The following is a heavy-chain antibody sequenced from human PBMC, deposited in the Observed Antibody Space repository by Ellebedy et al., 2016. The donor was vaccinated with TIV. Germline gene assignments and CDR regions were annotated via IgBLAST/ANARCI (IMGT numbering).Heavy chain of an antibody. CDR2: IYSGGST. J-gene: IGHJ4*02. V-gene: IGHV3-53*01. D-gene: IGHD2-8*01. CDR1: GFIVSSNY. Sequence: GESLKISCAASGFIVSSNYMSWVRQAPGKGLEWVSVIYSGGSTYYADSVKGRFTIPRDNYNNTLYLQMNSLRDEDTAVYYCAGGALMIYFDYWGQGTLVTVSS. CDR3: AGGALMIYFDY.